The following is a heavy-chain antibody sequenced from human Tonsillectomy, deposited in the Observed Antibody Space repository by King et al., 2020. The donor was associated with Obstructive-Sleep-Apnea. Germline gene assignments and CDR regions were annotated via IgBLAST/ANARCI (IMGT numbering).Heavy chain of an antibody. CDR2: ISYDGRDK. CDR1: GFDFSTYA. J-gene: IGHJ4*02. D-gene: IGHD3-22*01. Sequence: VQLVESGGGVVQPGRSLRLSCAASGFDFSTYAIHWVRQAPGKGLEWVAVISYDGRDKYYADSVKGRFIISRDNSKNTLYLEMNSLRSEETAVYYCARPSYDRNGYYYPYFDYWGQGTLVTVSS. CDR3: ARPSYDRNGYYYPYFDY. V-gene: IGHV3-30*04.